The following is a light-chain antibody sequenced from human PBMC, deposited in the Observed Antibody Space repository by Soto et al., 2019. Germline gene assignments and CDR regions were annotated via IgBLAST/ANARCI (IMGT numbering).Light chain of an antibody. CDR3: QSFDISNVV. J-gene: IGLJ2*01. Sequence: NFMLTQPHSVSESPGKTVTISCTRSSGSFASNYVQWYQQRPGSAPTPVIYEDSQRPSGVPDRFSGSIDSSSNSASLTISRLKTEDEADYYCQSFDISNVVFGGGTKLTVL. CDR2: EDS. V-gene: IGLV6-57*04. CDR1: SGSFASNY.